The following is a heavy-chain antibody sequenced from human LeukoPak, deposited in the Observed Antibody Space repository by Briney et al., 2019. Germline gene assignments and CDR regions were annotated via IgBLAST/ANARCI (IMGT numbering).Heavy chain of an antibody. CDR2: INSDGSTT. J-gene: IGHJ2*01. CDR1: GFTFSSYW. CDR3: ARPSYPHWYFDL. Sequence: GGSLSLSCAASGFTFSSYWMHWVRQAPGKGLVWVSRINSDGSTTTYADSVKGRFTISRDNANNTLYLQMNSLSAEDTAVYYCARPSYPHWYFDLWGRGTLVTVSS. V-gene: IGHV3-74*01.